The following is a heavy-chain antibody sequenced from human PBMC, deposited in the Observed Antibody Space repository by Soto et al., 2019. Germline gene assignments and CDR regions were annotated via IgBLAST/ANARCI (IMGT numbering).Heavy chain of an antibody. J-gene: IGHJ3*02. Sequence: PGGSLRLSCAASGFTFISYGMHWGRQAPGKGLEWVAVISYDGSNKYYADSVKGRFTISRDNSKNTLYLQMNSLRAEDTAVYYCAKDEDSSGYYYGRGLSGDAFDIWGQGTMVTVSS. CDR2: ISYDGSNK. D-gene: IGHD3-22*01. V-gene: IGHV3-30*18. CDR1: GFTFISYG. CDR3: AKDEDSSGYYYGRGLSGDAFDI.